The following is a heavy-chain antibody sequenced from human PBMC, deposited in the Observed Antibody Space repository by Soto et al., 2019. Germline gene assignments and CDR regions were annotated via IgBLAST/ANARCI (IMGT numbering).Heavy chain of an antibody. D-gene: IGHD3-22*01. CDR3: ARASYDSSGYYLDY. Sequence: SETLSLTCTVSGGSISSGGYYWSWIRQHPGTGLEWLGYIYDSGSTYYNPSLKSRVTISVDTSKNQFSLKLRSVTAADTAVYYCARASYDSSGYYLDYWGQGTLVTVSS. V-gene: IGHV4-31*03. CDR2: IYDSGST. CDR1: GGSISSGGYY. J-gene: IGHJ4*02.